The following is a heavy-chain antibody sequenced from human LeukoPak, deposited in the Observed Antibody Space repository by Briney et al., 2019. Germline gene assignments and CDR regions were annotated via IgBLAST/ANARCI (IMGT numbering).Heavy chain of an antibody. J-gene: IGHJ4*02. CDR1: AFTLRNYW. V-gene: IGHV3-7*01. D-gene: IGHD4-23*01. CDR2: IKEDGSEI. CDR3: ARDRGYSTFDY. Sequence: QSGGSLRLSCAASAFTLRNYWMSWVRQAPCKGLEWVANIKEDGSEINYVDSVKGRFTISRDNAKNSLYLQMNSLRVDDTAVYYCARDRGYSTFDYWGQGTLVTVSS.